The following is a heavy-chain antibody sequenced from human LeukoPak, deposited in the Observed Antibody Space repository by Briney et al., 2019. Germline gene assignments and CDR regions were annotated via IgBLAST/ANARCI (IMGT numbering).Heavy chain of an antibody. CDR1: GGSISSSSYY. V-gene: IGHV4-39*02. D-gene: IGHD1-26*01. Sequence: SETLSLTCTVSGGSISSSSYYWGWIRQPPGKGLEWIGSIYYSGSTYYNPSLKSRVTISVDTSKNQFSLKLSSVTAADTAVYYCARDLMSGSPILAFDIWGQGTMVTVSS. CDR3: ARDLMSGSPILAFDI. CDR2: IYYSGST. J-gene: IGHJ3*02.